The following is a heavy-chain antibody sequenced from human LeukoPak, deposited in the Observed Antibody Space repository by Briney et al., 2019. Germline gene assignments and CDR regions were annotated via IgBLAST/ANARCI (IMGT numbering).Heavy chain of an antibody. D-gene: IGHD3-22*01. CDR1: GYTFTSYG. J-gene: IGHJ4*02. V-gene: IGHV1-18*01. CDR3: ARKNYYDSSSSY. Sequence: ASVKVSCKASGYTFTSYGISWVRQAPGQGLEWMGWISAYNGNTNYAQKLQGRVTMTTDTSTSTAYMELRSLRSDDKAVYYCARKNYYDSSSSYWGQGTLVTVSS. CDR2: ISAYNGNT.